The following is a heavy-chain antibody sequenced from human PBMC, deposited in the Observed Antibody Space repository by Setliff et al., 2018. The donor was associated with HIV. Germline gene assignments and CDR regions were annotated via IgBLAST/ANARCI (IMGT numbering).Heavy chain of an antibody. Sequence: SETLSLTCIVSGGSISSYYWSWIRQPPGKGLEWIGYIYYNGNINYNPSLKSRVTISVDTSKNQLSLKLSSVTAADTAVYYCAREIYGGNSRPFDYWGQGTLVTVSS. V-gene: IGHV4-59*01. CDR3: AREIYGGNSRPFDY. CDR2: IYYNGNI. D-gene: IGHD4-17*01. CDR1: GGSISSYY. J-gene: IGHJ4*02.